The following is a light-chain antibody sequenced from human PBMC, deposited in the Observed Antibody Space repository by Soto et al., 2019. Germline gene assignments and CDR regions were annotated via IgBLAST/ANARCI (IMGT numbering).Light chain of an antibody. CDR2: DVT. CDR1: SSDVGAFNY. CDR3: SSYTTRNTEV. Sequence: QSALTQPASVSGSPGQSITISCIGTSSDVGAFNYASWYQHHPGKAPKLIIYDVTDRPSGVSTRFSASKSGNTASLTISGLQAEDEADYYCSSYTTRNTEVFGTGTKVTVL. V-gene: IGLV2-14*03. J-gene: IGLJ1*01.